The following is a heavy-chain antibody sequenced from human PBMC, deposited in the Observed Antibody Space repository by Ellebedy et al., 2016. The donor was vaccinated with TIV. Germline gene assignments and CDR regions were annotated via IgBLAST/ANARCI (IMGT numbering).Heavy chain of an antibody. Sequence: AASMKVSCKASGYTLMSYGICWVRQAPGQGLEWMGWVSPYDGNTNYAQKFQGRVTMTIDTSTSTGYMELRSLRSDDTAVYYCARGFRYGSGRWPLDHWGQGTLVTVSS. D-gene: IGHD4-23*01. CDR3: ARGFRYGSGRWPLDH. J-gene: IGHJ4*02. V-gene: IGHV1-18*01. CDR1: GYTLMSYG. CDR2: VSPYDGNT.